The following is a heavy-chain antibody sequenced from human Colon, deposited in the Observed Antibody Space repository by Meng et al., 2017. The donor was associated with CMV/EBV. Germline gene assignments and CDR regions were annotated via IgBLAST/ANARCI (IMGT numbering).Heavy chain of an antibody. D-gene: IGHD5-18*01. J-gene: IGHJ4*02. CDR1: GVSFSHYY. V-gene: IGHV4-4*07. Sequence: QVQLEERGPGLVKPSETLSLTCTVSGVSFSHYYWSWIRQPAGKGPEWIGRIYIRGGTNYNPSLKSRVTMSVDTSKNQFSLKLSSVTVADTAVYYCAVQPCYDGYCYFDYWGQGTLVTVSS. CDR2: IYIRGGT. CDR3: AVQPCYDGYCYFDY.